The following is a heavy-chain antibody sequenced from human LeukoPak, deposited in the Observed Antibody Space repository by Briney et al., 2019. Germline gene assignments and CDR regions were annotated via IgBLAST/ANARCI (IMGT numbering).Heavy chain of an antibody. CDR2: IIPIFGTA. J-gene: IGHJ5*02. Sequence: SVRVSCKASGGTFSSYGISWVRQAPGQGLEWMGGIIPIFGTANYAQKFQDRVTITADESTSTAYMELSSLRSEDTAVYYCARAHYYGSGSYNWFDPWGQGTLVTVSS. CDR1: GGTFSSYG. D-gene: IGHD3-10*01. CDR3: ARAHYYGSGSYNWFDP. V-gene: IGHV1-69*13.